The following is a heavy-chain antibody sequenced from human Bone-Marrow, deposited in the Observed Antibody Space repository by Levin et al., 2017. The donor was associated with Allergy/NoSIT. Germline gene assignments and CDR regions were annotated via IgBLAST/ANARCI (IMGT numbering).Heavy chain of an antibody. Sequence: GESLKISCTASGFTFGDYAMSWFRQAPGKGLEWVGFIRSKAYGGTTEYAASVKGRFTISRDDSKSIAYLQMNSLKTEDTAVYYCTRDRRDIVATITPPTYYYYYGMDVWGQGTTVTVSS. CDR2: IRSKAYGGTT. J-gene: IGHJ6*02. V-gene: IGHV3-49*03. CDR3: TRDRRDIVATITPPTYYYYYGMDV. D-gene: IGHD5-12*01. CDR1: GFTFGDYA.